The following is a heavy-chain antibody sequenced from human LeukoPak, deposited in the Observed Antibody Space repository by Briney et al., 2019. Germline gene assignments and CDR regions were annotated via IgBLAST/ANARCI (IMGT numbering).Heavy chain of an antibody. V-gene: IGHV1-2*02. J-gene: IGHJ4*02. D-gene: IGHD2-15*01. CDR2: INPNSGGT. CDR1: GYTYTRYY. Sequence: GASVRVSCKASGYTYTRYYIHWVRQAPGQGLEWMGGINPNSGGTNYAQKFKGRVTMTRDPSIRTPYMELSRLRFDDTAVYYCARDWRMMDCSGGSCYGLDYWGQGTLVTVSS. CDR3: ARDWRMMDCSGGSCYGLDY.